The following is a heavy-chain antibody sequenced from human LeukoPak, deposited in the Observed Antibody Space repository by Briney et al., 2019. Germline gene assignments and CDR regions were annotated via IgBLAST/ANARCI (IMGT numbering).Heavy chain of an antibody. CDR2: MYYSGST. CDR1: GGSITSGSFY. V-gene: IGHV4-39*07. J-gene: IGHJ3*02. D-gene: IGHD3-10*01. CDR3: ARSPVMVRGVINPFDI. Sequence: SETLSLTCTVSGGSITSGSFYWGWIRQPPGKGLEWIGSMYYSGSTYYNPSLKSRVTISVDTSKNHLSLRLSSVTAADTAVYYCARSPVMVRGVINPFDIWGQGTVVTVSS.